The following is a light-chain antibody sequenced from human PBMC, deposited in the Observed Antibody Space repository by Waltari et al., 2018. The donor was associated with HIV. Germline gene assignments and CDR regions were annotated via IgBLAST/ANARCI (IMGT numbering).Light chain of an antibody. J-gene: IGLJ1*01. V-gene: IGLV2-14*03. Sequence: QSALTPPASVSGSPGQSITISCTGTSNDVGGSNYVSWHQQHPGEAPKLIIHDVSDRPSGISNRFSGSKSGNTASLTISGLQTEDEADYYCSSYTSRVTYVFGTGTRVTVL. CDR2: DVS. CDR1: SNDVGGSNY. CDR3: SSYTSRVTYV.